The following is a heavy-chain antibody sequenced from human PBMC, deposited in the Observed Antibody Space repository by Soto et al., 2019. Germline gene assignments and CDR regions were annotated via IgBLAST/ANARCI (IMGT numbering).Heavy chain of an antibody. CDR3: ARGVHYDSSGYYYFY. CDR1: GGTFSTYA. V-gene: IGHV1-69*01. Sequence: QVQLVQSGAEVKKPGSSVNVSCKASGGTFSTYAIDWVRQAPGQGLDWMGGIIPLFGTAKYAQNFPGRITITADESTNTAYMELRSLRSQDTAVYYCARGVHYDSSGYYYFYWGQGTLVTVSS. CDR2: IIPLFGTA. D-gene: IGHD3-22*01. J-gene: IGHJ4*02.